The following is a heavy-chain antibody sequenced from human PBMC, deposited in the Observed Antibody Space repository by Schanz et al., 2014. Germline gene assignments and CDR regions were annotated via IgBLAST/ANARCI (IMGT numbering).Heavy chain of an antibody. D-gene: IGHD3-22*01. CDR3: AKDRSWDYDSSGYFDY. Sequence: EVQLLESGGGLVQPGGSLRLSCSASGFTFSIYAMHWVRQAPGKGLEWLSYISDSGTYTNYADSVKGRFTISRDNSKNTLYLQMNSLRAEDTAVYYCAKDRSWDYDSSGYFDYWGQGTLVTVSS. J-gene: IGHJ4*02. CDR2: ISDSGTYT. CDR1: GFTFSIYA. V-gene: IGHV3-23*01.